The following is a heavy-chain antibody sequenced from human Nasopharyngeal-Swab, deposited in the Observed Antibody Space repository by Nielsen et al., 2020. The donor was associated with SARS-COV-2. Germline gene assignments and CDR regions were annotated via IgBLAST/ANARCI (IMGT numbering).Heavy chain of an antibody. V-gene: IGHV1-18*01. D-gene: IGHD4-17*01. J-gene: IGHJ6*02. CDR2: ISAYNGNT. CDR3: ARDPDYGDFLYYYYGMDV. Sequence: ASVKVSCKASGYTFTSYGISWVRQAPGQGLEWMGWISAYNGNTNYAQKLQGRVTMTTDTSTSTAYMELRSLRSDDTAVYYCARDPDYGDFLYYYYGMDVWGRGTTVTVSS. CDR1: GYTFTSYG.